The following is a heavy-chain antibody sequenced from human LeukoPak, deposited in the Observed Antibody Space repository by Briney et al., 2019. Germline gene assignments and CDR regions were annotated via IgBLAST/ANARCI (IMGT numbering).Heavy chain of an antibody. Sequence: AGGSLRLSCAASGFTFDDYGMSWVRQAPGKGLEWVSGINWNGGSTGYADSVKGRFTISRDNAKNSLYLQMNSLRAEDTAVYYCARVDHPQQQLASDYWGQGTLVTVSS. CDR3: ARVDHPQQQLASDY. CDR2: INWNGGST. J-gene: IGHJ4*02. V-gene: IGHV3-20*04. CDR1: GFTFDDYG. D-gene: IGHD6-13*01.